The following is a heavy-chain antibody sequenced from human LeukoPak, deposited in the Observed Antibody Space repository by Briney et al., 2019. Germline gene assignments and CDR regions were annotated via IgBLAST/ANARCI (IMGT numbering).Heavy chain of an antibody. CDR3: AKDSGIYGDYVYFEN. V-gene: IGHV3-9*01. CDR2: ISWNSGSI. J-gene: IGHJ4*02. CDR1: GFTFDDYA. Sequence: GGSLRLSCAASGFTFDDYAMHWVRQAPGKGLEWVSGISWNSGSIGYAASVKGRFIISRDNAKNSLYLQMNSLRAEDTALYYCAKDSGIYGDYVYFENWGQGTLVTVSS. D-gene: IGHD4-17*01.